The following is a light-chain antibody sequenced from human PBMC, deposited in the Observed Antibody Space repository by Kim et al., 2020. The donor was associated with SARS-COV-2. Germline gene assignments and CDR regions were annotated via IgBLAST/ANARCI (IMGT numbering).Light chain of an antibody. Sequence: ALGQTVRITCQGGSLRSYYASWYQQKPGQAPVLVIYGENNRPSGIPDRFSGSSSGNTASLTITGAQAEDEADYYCNSRDISANHYVFGAGTKVTVL. CDR1: SLRSYY. J-gene: IGLJ1*01. CDR3: NSRDISANHYV. CDR2: GEN. V-gene: IGLV3-19*01.